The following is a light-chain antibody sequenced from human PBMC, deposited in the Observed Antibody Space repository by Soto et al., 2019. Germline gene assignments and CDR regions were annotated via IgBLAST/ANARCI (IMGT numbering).Light chain of an antibody. CDR3: QQYHSYPLS. V-gene: IGKV1-16*02. J-gene: IGKJ4*01. CDR2: AAS. CDR1: QDIKNY. Sequence: DIQMTQSPSSLSASVGDTVTITCRASQDIKNYLAWFQQKPGQAPKSLIFAASSLRSGAPSKFIGSGSGTDFTLTISSLQAEDVATYFCQQYHSYPLSFGGGTKVEIK.